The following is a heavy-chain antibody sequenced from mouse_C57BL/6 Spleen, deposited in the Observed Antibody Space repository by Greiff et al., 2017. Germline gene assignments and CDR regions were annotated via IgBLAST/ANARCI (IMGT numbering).Heavy chain of an antibody. CDR2: INYDGSST. CDR3: ARDDYDGFDY. V-gene: IGHV5-16*01. D-gene: IGHD2-4*01. CDR1: GFTFSDYY. J-gene: IGHJ2*01. Sequence: EVKLMESEGGLVQPGSSMKLSCTASGFTFSDYYMAWVRQVPEKGLEWVANINYDGSSTYYLDSLKSRFIISRDNAKNILYLHMSSLKSEDTATYYCARDDYDGFDYWGQGTTLTVSS.